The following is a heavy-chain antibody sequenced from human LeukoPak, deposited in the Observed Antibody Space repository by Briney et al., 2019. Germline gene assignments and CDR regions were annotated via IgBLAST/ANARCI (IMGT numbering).Heavy chain of an antibody. CDR2: IRSKAYGGTT. V-gene: IGHV3-49*04. CDR3: TGSFGELSFFAH. CDR1: GLTLGDYG. D-gene: IGHD3-10*01. Sequence: GGSLRLSCIASGLTLGDYGMSWVRQAPGKGLEWVGFIRSKAYGGTTEYAASVKGRFTISRDDSKSLAYLQVNSLKTEDTAVYYCTGSFGELSFFAHWGQGTPVTVSS. J-gene: IGHJ4*02.